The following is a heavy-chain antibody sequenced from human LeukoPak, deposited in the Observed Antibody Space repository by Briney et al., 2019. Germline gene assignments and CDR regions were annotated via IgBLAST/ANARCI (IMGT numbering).Heavy chain of an antibody. Sequence: GGSLRLSCAASGFTFSSYAMSWVRQAPGKGLEWVSAISGSGGGTYYADSVKGRFTISRDNSKNTLYLQMNSLRAEDTAVYYCAKASVRPYYAYYYGMDVWGQGTTVTVSS. CDR1: GFTFSSYA. CDR3: AKASVRPYYAYYYGMDV. D-gene: IGHD6-6*01. V-gene: IGHV3-23*01. CDR2: ISGSGGGT. J-gene: IGHJ6*02.